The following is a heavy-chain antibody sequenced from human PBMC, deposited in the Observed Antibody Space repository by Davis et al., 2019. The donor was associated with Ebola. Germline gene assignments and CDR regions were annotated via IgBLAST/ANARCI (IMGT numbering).Heavy chain of an antibody. Sequence: AASVKVSCKASGYTFTSYYMHWVRQAPGQGLEWMGLIHPNDGTTKYPQKFQDRLTITRDTSTSTVYMELSGLRPDDTAMYYCATYTMTPLPFDYWGQGTLVTVSS. V-gene: IGHV1-46*01. CDR1: GYTFTSYY. CDR3: ATYTMTPLPFDY. D-gene: IGHD4-17*01. J-gene: IGHJ4*02. CDR2: IHPNDGTT.